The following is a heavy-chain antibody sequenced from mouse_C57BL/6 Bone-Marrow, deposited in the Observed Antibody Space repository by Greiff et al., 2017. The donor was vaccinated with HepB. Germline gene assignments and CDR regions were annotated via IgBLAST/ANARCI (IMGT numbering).Heavy chain of an antibody. Sequence: VKLMESGPGLVQPSQSLSITCTVSGFSLTSYGVHWVRQSPGKGLEWLGVIWSGGSTDYNAAFISSLSISKDNSKSQVFFKMNSLQADDTAIYYCARGGIYYDYDVRFDYWGQGTTLTVSS. V-gene: IGHV2-2*01. CDR2: IWSGGST. J-gene: IGHJ2*01. D-gene: IGHD2-4*01. CDR3: ARGGIYYDYDVRFDY. CDR1: GFSLTSYG.